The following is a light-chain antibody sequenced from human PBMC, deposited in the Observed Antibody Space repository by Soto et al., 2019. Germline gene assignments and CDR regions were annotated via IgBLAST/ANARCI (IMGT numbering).Light chain of an antibody. J-gene: IGLJ2*01. V-gene: IGLV2-14*01. CDR3: SSYTSSGTPI. CDR1: SRDVGGYNY. CDR2: EVS. Sequence: QSVLTQPASVSGSPGQSITISCTGTSRDVGGYNYVSWYQQHPGKAPKRLIYEVSFRPSGVSNRFSGSKSGNTASLTISGLQAEDEADYYCSSYTSSGTPIFGGGTKLTVL.